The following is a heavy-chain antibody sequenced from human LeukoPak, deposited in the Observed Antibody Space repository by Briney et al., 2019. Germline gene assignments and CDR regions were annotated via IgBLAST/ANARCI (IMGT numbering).Heavy chain of an antibody. CDR3: ARDRVTIFGVVRDFAFDI. D-gene: IGHD3-3*01. CDR1: GGTFSSYA. V-gene: IGHV1-69*13. CDR2: IIPIFGTA. Sequence: ASVKVSCKASGGTFSSYAISWVRQAPGQGLEWMGGIIPIFGTANYAQKFQGRVTITADESTSTAYMELSSLRSEYTAVYYCARDRVTIFGVVRDFAFDIWGQGTIVTVSS. J-gene: IGHJ3*02.